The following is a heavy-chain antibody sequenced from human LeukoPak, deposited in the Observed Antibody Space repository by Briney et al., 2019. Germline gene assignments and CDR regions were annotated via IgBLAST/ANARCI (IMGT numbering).Heavy chain of an antibody. CDR3: ARDGSMVRGVIIKENWFDP. Sequence: ASVKVSCKASGYTFTGYYMHWVRQAPGQGLEWMGWINPNSGGTNYAQKFQGRVTMTGDTSISTAYMELSRLRSDDTAVYYCARDGSMVRGVIIKENWFDPWGQGTLVTVSS. V-gene: IGHV1-2*02. D-gene: IGHD3-10*01. J-gene: IGHJ5*02. CDR2: INPNSGGT. CDR1: GYTFTGYY.